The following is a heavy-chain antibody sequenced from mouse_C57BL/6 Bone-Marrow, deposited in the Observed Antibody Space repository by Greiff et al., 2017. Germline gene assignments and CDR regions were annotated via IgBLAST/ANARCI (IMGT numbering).Heavy chain of an antibody. V-gene: IGHV1-61*01. D-gene: IGHD1-1*01. CDR1: GYTFTSYW. Sequence: QVQLQQPGAELVRPGSSVKLSCKASGYTFTSYWMDWVKQRPGQGLEWIGNIYPSDSETHYNQKFKDKATLTVDKSSSTAYMQLSSLTSEDSAVYDCARRDLLRRDYYAMDYWGQGTSVTVSS. CDR2: IYPSDSET. J-gene: IGHJ4*01. CDR3: ARRDLLRRDYYAMDY.